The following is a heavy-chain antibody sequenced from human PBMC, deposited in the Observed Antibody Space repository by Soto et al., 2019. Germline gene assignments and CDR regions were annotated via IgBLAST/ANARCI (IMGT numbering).Heavy chain of an antibody. D-gene: IGHD3-16*02. CDR1: GFTFSSYS. J-gene: IGHJ4*02. CDR2: ISRSSDYI. CDR3: ATQIMISFGEVIATGG. V-gene: IGHV3-21*01. Sequence: EVQLVESGGGLVKPGGSLRLSCAASGFTFSSYSMNWVRQAPGKGLEWVSSISRSSDYIYYADSVKGRFTISRDNAKNSLYLLMKNLRAEDTAVYYCATQIMISFGEVIATGGGGQGNLVTVSS.